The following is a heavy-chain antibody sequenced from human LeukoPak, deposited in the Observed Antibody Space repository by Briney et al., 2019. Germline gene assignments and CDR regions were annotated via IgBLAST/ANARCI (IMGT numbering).Heavy chain of an antibody. Sequence: PGESLRLSCAASGFSFKDYYMSWIRQAPGKGLEWISYISSGSNYRHYADSVRGRFTISRDNSKNTLYLQMNSLRAEDTAVYYCARDSRISRNYYYGMDVWGQGTTVTVPS. CDR2: ISSGSNYR. J-gene: IGHJ6*02. CDR1: GFSFKDYY. D-gene: IGHD2/OR15-2a*01. V-gene: IGHV3-11*06. CDR3: ARDSRISRNYYYGMDV.